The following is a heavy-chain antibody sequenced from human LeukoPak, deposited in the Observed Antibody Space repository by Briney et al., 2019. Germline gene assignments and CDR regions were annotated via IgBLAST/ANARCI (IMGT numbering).Heavy chain of an antibody. V-gene: IGHV4-59*01. CDR2: IYYGGST. J-gene: IGHJ3*02. D-gene: IGHD1-14*01. CDR1: GGSITSYY. CDR3: ARDAGRIAGGFDI. Sequence: SETLSLTCTVSGGSITSYYWTWLRQPPGKGLEWIGSIYYGGSTNYNPSLKSRVTISVDTSKNQFSLKLSSVTAADTAVYYCARDAGRIAGGFDIWGQGTMVTVSS.